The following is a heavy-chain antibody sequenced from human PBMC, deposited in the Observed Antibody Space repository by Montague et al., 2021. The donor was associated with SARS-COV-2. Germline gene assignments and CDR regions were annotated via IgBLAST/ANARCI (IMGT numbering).Heavy chain of an antibody. CDR1: GFTFSSYE. V-gene: IGHV3-48*03. CDR2: INSSGSTI. CDR3: ARDRPRIVGATDFDY. D-gene: IGHD1-26*01. Sequence: SLRLSCAASGFTFSSYEMNWVRQAPGKGLEWVSYINSSGSTIYYADSVKGRFTISRDNAKNSLYLQMNSLRAEDTAVYYCARDRPRIVGATDFDYWGQGTLVTVSS. J-gene: IGHJ4*02.